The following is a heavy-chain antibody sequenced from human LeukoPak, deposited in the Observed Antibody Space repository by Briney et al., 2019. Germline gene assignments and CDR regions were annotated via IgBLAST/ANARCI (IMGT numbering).Heavy chain of an antibody. V-gene: IGHV1-2*02. CDR3: ARDVGFYYYDSRGYGPVDY. D-gene: IGHD3-22*01. Sequence: ASVKVSCKASGYTFTGYYIHWVRQAPGQGLEWMGWINPNGGDTNSAQKFQGRVTMTRDTSISTSYMELNRLTSDDTAVYYCARDVGFYYYDSRGYGPVDYWGQGTLVTVSS. CDR2: INPNGGDT. J-gene: IGHJ4*02. CDR1: GYTFTGYY.